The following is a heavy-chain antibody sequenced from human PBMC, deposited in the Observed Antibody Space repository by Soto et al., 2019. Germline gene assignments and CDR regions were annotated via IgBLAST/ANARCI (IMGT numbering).Heavy chain of an antibody. Sequence: ASVKVSCKASGYTFTSYDINWVRQATGQGLEWMGWMNPNSGNTGYAQKFQGRVTMTRNTSISTAYMELSSLRSEDTAVYYCARGITIFGVVLDAFDIWGQGTMVTVSS. D-gene: IGHD3-3*01. V-gene: IGHV1-8*01. CDR3: ARGITIFGVVLDAFDI. CDR1: GYTFTSYD. J-gene: IGHJ3*02. CDR2: MNPNSGNT.